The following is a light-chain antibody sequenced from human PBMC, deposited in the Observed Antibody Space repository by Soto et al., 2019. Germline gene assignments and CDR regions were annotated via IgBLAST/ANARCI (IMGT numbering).Light chain of an antibody. CDR3: MQGTHWPIT. Sequence: DVVMTQSPLSLPVSLGQPASISCSSIQILVHSYGSAYLNWFHQRPGRSPRRLIYKVSNRDSGVPARFSGSGSGTDFTLKISRVEAEDVGIYYCMQGTHWPITFGHGTRLEIK. J-gene: IGKJ5*01. CDR1: QILVHSYGSAY. CDR2: KVS. V-gene: IGKV2-30*02.